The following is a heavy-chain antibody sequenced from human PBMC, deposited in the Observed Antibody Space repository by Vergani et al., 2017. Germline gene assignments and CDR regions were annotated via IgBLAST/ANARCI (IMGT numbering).Heavy chain of an antibody. CDR3: VRDSWRSDLRGVYWFDT. CDR1: GASITSGSFY. Sequence: QVHLNEAGPGLVKPSQTLSLTCTVSGASITSGSFYWSWIRQPAGKGLEWIGRIHASGTKNYNPSLRSRVTLSVDTSKNQLSLKMISITAADTAVYYCVRDSWRSDLRGVYWFDTWGQGTLVSVSS. V-gene: IGHV4-61*02. J-gene: IGHJ5*02. D-gene: IGHD3-10*01. CDR2: IHASGTK.